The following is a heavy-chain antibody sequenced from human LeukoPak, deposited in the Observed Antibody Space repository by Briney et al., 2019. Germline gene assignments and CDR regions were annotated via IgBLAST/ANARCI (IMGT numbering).Heavy chain of an antibody. CDR1: GFTFSSYG. V-gene: IGHV3-7*01. CDR2: IRQDGSEK. CDR3: ARDGTAAGLYFDL. D-gene: IGHD6-13*01. Sequence: PGGSLRLSCAASGFTFSSYGMHWVRQAPGKGPGWVASIRQDGSEKTYVDSVKSRFTISRDNTKNSLSLQLNGLRAEDTAVYYCARDGTAAGLYFDLWGQGTLVTVSS. J-gene: IGHJ4*01.